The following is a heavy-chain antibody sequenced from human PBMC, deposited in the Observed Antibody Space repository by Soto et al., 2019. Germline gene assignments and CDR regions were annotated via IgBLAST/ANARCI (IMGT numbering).Heavy chain of an antibody. CDR1: GGSISSGGYY. CDR2: IYYSGST. Sequence: PSETLSLTCTVSGGSISSGGYYWSWIRQHPGKGLKWIGYIYYSGSTYYNPSLKSRVTISVDTSKNQFSLKLSSVTATDTAVYYCARHEHNWSGFDYWGQGTLVTVSS. J-gene: IGHJ4*02. V-gene: IGHV4-31*03. CDR3: ARHEHNWSGFDY. D-gene: IGHD1-20*01.